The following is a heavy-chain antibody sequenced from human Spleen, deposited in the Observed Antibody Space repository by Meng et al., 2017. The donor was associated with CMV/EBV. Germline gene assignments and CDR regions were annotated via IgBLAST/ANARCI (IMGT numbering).Heavy chain of an antibody. J-gene: IGHJ5*02. CDR3: AKCQTCCGEDWFDP. V-gene: IGHV3-74*01. D-gene: IGHD2-21*01. CDR2: INSDGSST. CDR1: GFTFSSYW. Sequence: SCAASGFTFSSYWMHWVRQAPGKGLVWVSRINSDGSSTNYADSVKGRFTISRDNAQNTLYLQMNSLRAEDTAVYYCAKCQTCCGEDWFDPWGQGTLVTVSS.